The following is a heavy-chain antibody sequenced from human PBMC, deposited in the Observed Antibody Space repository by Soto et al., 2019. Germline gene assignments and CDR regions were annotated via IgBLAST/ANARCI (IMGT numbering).Heavy chain of an antibody. V-gene: IGHV4-59*08. D-gene: IGHD7-27*01. J-gene: IGHJ6*02. Sequence: VQLQESGPGLVKPSETLSLTCTLSGGSFSPYYWGWIRQPPGKGLEWIANIYYRGNTNYNPSLESRVTISIDTSKNQFSLKLSSVTAADTAVYYCARHSKKTGDFDYYYGMDVWGQGTMVTVSS. CDR3: ARHSKKTGDFDYYYGMDV. CDR2: IYYRGNT. CDR1: GGSFSPYY.